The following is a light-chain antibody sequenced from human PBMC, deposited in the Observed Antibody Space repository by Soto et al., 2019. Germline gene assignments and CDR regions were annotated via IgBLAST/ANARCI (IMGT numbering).Light chain of an antibody. Sequence: EIVMTQSPATLSVSPVEGATLSCRASHSVTSDLAWYQQKPGQAPRLFIYGPSTRATGIPARFSGSGSGTEFTLTISNLQSEDFAIYYCQQYSNWPWTFGQGTKVDNK. V-gene: IGKV3-15*01. CDR2: GPS. CDR1: HSVTSD. CDR3: QQYSNWPWT. J-gene: IGKJ1*01.